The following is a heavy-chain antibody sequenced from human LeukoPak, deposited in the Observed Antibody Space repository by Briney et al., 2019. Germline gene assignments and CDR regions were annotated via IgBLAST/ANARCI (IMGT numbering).Heavy chain of an antibody. CDR2: ISASGGST. V-gene: IGHV3-23*01. J-gene: IGHJ4*02. D-gene: IGHD3-22*01. CDR1: GFTFSSYA. CDR3: AKQGYYDSGGHLPFAS. Sequence: GGSLRLSCAASGFTFSSYAMSWVRQAPGKGLEWVSSISASGGSTYYADSVKGRLSISRDNPKNTLYLQMNSLRAEDTAVFYCAKQGYYDSGGHLPFASWGQGTLVTVSS.